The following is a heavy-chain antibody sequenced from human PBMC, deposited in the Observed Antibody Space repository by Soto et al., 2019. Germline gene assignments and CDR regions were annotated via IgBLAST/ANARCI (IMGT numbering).Heavy chain of an antibody. V-gene: IGHV1-69*08. Sequence: QVQLVQSGAEVKKPGSSVKVSCKASGGTFSTYTITWVRQAPGQGLEWMGRIIPIIGIINYAQKFQGRVTISADKFTGTANMELIGLRSDDTAVYYCAGDPDSHYNDSHASSYPWGQGTLVTVSS. J-gene: IGHJ1*01. CDR1: GGTFSTYT. CDR2: IIPIIGII. D-gene: IGHD4-4*01. CDR3: AGDPDSHYNDSHASSYP.